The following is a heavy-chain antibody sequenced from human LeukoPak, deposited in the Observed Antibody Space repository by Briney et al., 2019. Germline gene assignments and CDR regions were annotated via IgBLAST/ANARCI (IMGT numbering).Heavy chain of an antibody. Sequence: GASVKVSCKASGYTFTGYYIHWVRQAPGQGLEWMGWINPNSGGTNYAQKLQGRVTMTTDTSTSTAYMELRSLRSDDTALYYCARESYNSGSYYNDYWGQGTLVTVSS. CDR3: ARESYNSGSYYNDY. CDR2: INPNSGGT. J-gene: IGHJ4*02. D-gene: IGHD3-10*01. CDR1: GYTFTGYY. V-gene: IGHV1-2*02.